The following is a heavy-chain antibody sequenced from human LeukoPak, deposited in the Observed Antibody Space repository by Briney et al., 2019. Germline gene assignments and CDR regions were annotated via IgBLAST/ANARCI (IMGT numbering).Heavy chain of an antibody. J-gene: IGHJ4*02. V-gene: IGHV3-23*01. CDR2: ISGSGGST. D-gene: IGHD5-12*01. CDR3: ATGVYSGYDKGAHYYFDY. Sequence: GGSLRLSCAASGFTFSSYAMSWVRQAPGKGLEWVSAISGSGGSTYYADSVKGRFTISRDNSKNTLYLQMNSLRAEDTAVYYCATGVYSGYDKGAHYYFDYWGQGTLVTVSS. CDR1: GFTFSSYA.